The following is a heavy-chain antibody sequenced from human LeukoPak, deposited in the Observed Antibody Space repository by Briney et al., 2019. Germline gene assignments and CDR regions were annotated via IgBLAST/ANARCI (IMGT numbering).Heavy chain of an antibody. V-gene: IGHV1-8*01. Sequence: ASVKVSCEASGYTFTSYDINWVRQATGQGLEWMGWMNPNSGNTGYAQKFQGRVTMTRNTSVSTAYMEVSSLGSEDTAVYYCARRIAAAGTTLGYWGQGTLVTVSS. D-gene: IGHD6-13*01. CDR1: GYTFTSYD. CDR2: MNPNSGNT. J-gene: IGHJ4*02. CDR3: ARRIAAAGTTLGY.